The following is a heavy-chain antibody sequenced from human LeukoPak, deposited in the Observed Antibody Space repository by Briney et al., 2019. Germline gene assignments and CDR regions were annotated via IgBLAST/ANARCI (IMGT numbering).Heavy chain of an antibody. Sequence: PSETLSLTCAVYGGSFSGYYWSWIRQPPGKGLEWIGEINHSGSTNYNPSLKSRVTISVDTSKNQFSLKLSSVTAADTAVYYCARNYDYVWGRTYYFDYWGQGTLVTVSS. V-gene: IGHV4-34*01. CDR3: ARNYDYVWGRTYYFDY. CDR2: INHSGST. D-gene: IGHD3-16*01. J-gene: IGHJ4*02. CDR1: GGSFSGYY.